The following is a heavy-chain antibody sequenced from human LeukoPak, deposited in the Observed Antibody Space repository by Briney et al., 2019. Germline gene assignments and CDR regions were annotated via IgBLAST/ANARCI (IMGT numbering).Heavy chain of an antibody. CDR3: ARDAENWFGLDFDY. Sequence: GGSLRLSCAASGFTFSSYSMNWVRQAPGKGLEWVSFISSSSSSIYYAGSVKGRFTISRDNAKNSLYLQMNSLRAEDTAVYYCARDAENWFGLDFDYWGQGTLVTVSS. CDR2: ISSSSSSI. J-gene: IGHJ4*02. D-gene: IGHD3/OR15-3a*01. V-gene: IGHV3-48*01. CDR1: GFTFSSYS.